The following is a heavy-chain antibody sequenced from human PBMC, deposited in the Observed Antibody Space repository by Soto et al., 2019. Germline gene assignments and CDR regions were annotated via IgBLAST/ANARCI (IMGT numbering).Heavy chain of an antibody. CDR1: GFTFSSYW. CDR2: IKQDGSEK. CDR3: ARDGGNSEVYFQH. J-gene: IGHJ1*01. Sequence: PGGSLRLSCAASGFTFSSYWMSWVRQAPGKGLEWVANIKQDGSEKYYVDSVKGRFTISRDNAKNSLYLQMNSLRAEDTAVYYCARDGGNSEVYFQHWGQGTLVTVYS. V-gene: IGHV3-7*01. D-gene: IGHD2-21*02.